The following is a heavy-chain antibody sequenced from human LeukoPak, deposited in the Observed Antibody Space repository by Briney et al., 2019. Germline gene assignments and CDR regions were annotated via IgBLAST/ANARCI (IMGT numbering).Heavy chain of an antibody. CDR1: GFSLSTSGVG. V-gene: IGHV2-5*02. Sequence: SGPTLVKPTQTLTLTCTFSGFSLSTSGVGVGWIRQPPGKALEWLALIYWDDEKRYSPSLKSRLTITKDTSKNQVVLTMTNMDPVDTATYYCAHSPKSLVVPAAIDWFDPWGQGTLVTVSS. J-gene: IGHJ5*02. D-gene: IGHD2-2*01. CDR3: AHSPKSLVVPAAIDWFDP. CDR2: IYWDDEK.